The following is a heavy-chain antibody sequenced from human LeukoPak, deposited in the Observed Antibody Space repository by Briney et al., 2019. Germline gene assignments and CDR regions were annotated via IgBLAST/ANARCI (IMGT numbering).Heavy chain of an antibody. J-gene: IGHJ4*02. CDR1: GYTFTSYD. V-gene: IGHV1-8*01. CDR2: MNPNSGDT. CDR3: ARWDGYSSSPDY. D-gene: IGHD6-13*01. Sequence: ASVKVSCKASGYTFTSYDINWVRQATGQGLEWMGWMNPNSGDTDYAQKFQGRVTMTRDTSISTTHMEVTGLRSDDAAVYYCARWDGYSSSPDYWGQGTLVTVSS.